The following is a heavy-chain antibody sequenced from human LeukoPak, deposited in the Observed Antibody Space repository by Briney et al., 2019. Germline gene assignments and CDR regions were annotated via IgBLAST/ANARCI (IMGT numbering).Heavy chain of an antibody. CDR2: ISGPGGGA. D-gene: IGHD3-22*01. V-gene: IGHV3-23*01. CDR1: GFTFSSYS. Sequence: GGSLRLSCAASGFTFSSYSMSWVRQAPGKGLEWVSGISGPGGGAYYADSVKGRFTISRDNSKNTLYLQMNSLRAEDTAVYYCAKPQVGYYDSSGYFHTFDIWGQGTMVTVSS. J-gene: IGHJ3*02. CDR3: AKPQVGYYDSSGYFHTFDI.